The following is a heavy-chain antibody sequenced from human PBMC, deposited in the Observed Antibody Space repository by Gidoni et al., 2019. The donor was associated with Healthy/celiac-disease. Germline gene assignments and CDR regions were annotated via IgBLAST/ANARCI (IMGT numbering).Heavy chain of an antibody. J-gene: IGHJ3*02. V-gene: IGHV3-23*01. CDR1: GFTFSSYA. CDR2: ISGRGGGT. D-gene: IGHD3-3*01. CDR3: AKDRSGALDI. Sequence: EVQLLESGGGLVQPWGSLRLSCAAYGFTFSSYAMSWVRQAPGKGLEGGSKISGRGGGTYYADAVKGRLTISRDNSKNTLYLQMNSLRAEDTAGYYCAKDRSGALDIWGQGTMVTVSS.